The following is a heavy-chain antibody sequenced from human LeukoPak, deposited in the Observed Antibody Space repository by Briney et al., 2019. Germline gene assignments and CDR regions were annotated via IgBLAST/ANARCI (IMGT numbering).Heavy chain of an antibody. V-gene: IGHV4-59*02. J-gene: IGHJ4*02. CDR1: GGSVSVYY. Sequence: SETLSLTCTISGGSVSVYYWSWIRQSPGKGLEWIGYIYHTGSTSYSPSLKSRVTISADTSQNQFSLKLSSVTAADTAVYSCASRKLGNDYWGQGTLVTVSS. CDR3: ASRKLGNDY. CDR2: IYHTGST. D-gene: IGHD7-27*01.